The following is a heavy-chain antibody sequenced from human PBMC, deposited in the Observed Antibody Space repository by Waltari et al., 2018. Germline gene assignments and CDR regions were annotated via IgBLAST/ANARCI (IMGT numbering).Heavy chain of an antibody. Sequence: QVQLQESGPGLVTASETLSLICSVSGDSISSNYWSWIRQPPGKGLEWIGYISTSGGTNYNPSLKSRVTISVDTSKNQFSLKLGSVTAADTALYYCARDYYYGSGSLDSWGQGALVTVSS. CDR1: GDSISSNY. CDR3: ARDYYYGSGSLDS. J-gene: IGHJ4*02. V-gene: IGHV4-4*09. CDR2: ISTSGGT. D-gene: IGHD3-10*01.